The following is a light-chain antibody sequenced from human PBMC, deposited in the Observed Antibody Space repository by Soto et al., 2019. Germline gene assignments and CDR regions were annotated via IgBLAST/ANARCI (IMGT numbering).Light chain of an antibody. V-gene: IGKV1-39*01. CDR3: QQSDTTPWT. CDR1: QSISSY. J-gene: IGKJ1*01. CDR2: EAS. Sequence: DIQMTQSPSSLSASVGDRVTITCRACQSISSYLNWYQQKPGKAPKLLIYEASSLQSGVPSRFSGSGSGTDFTLTVSSLQPDDFATYYCQQSDTTPWTFGQGTRVEMK.